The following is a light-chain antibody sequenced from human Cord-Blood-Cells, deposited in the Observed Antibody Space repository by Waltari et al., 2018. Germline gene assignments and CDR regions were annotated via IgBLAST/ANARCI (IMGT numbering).Light chain of an antibody. CDR1: QSVSSSY. V-gene: IGKV3-20*01. CDR2: GAS. Sequence: EIVLTQSPGTLSLSPGERATRPCRASQSVSSSYLAWYQQKPVQAPRLLIYGASSRATGIPDRFSGSGSGTDFTLTISRLEPEDFAVYYCQQYGSSPGYTFGQGTKLEIK. CDR3: QQYGSSPGYT. J-gene: IGKJ2*01.